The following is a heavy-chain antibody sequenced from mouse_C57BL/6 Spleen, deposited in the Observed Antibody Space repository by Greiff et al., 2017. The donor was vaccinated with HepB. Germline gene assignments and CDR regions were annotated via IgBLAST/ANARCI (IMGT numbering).Heavy chain of an antibody. CDR1: GYTFTSYW. D-gene: IGHD3-2*02. V-gene: IGHV1-64*01. CDR2: IHPNSGST. Sequence: VQLQQPGAELVKPGASVKLSCKASGYTFTSYWMHWVKQRPGQGLEWIGMIHPNSGSTNYNEKFKSKATLTVDKSSSTAYMQLSSLTSEDSAVYYCARQAAQATTSYYYAMDYWGQGTSVTVSS. CDR3: ARQAAQATTSYYYAMDY. J-gene: IGHJ4*01.